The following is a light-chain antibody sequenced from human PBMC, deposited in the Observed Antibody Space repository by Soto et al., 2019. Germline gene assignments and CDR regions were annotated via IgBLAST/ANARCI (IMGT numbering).Light chain of an antibody. Sequence: IVMTQSPATLSVSPGERATLSCRASQSVRFNLAWYQQTPGQAPRLLIYGASSRATGIPDRFSGGGSGTDFTLTIGSLEPEDFAVYYCHQRSSWPLTFGGGTKVDIK. J-gene: IGKJ4*01. CDR1: QSVRFN. CDR3: HQRSSWPLT. V-gene: IGKV3-11*01. CDR2: GAS.